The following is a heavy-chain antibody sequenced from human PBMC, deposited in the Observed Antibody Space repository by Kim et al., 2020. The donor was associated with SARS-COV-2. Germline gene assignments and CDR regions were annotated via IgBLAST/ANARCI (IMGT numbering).Heavy chain of an antibody. V-gene: IGHV1-18*04. D-gene: IGHD6-13*01. J-gene: IGHJ4*02. CDR3: ARDRGQQLVTGVFDD. CDR2: FSSYSGQT. CDR1: GYTFTSNS. Sequence: ASVKVSCKTSGYTFTSNSVSWVRQAPGQGLEWMGWFSSYSGQTNYAQKLQGRVTMTTDTSTSTAYMELRTLRSDDTAVYFCARDRGQQLVTGVFDDWGQGTLVTVSS.